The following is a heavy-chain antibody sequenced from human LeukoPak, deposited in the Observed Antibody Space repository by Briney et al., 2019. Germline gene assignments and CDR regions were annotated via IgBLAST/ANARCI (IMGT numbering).Heavy chain of an antibody. D-gene: IGHD5-12*01. V-gene: IGHV4-61*01. CDR1: GGSVSSGSYY. CDR3: ARVVANWFDP. J-gene: IGHJ5*02. CDR2: MYYSGSA. Sequence: SETLSLTCTVSGGSVSSGSYYWSWIRQPPGKGLEWIEHMYYSGSANHNPSLKSRLTISVDTSKNQFSLRLSSVTAADTAVYYCARVVANWFDPWGQGTLVTVSS.